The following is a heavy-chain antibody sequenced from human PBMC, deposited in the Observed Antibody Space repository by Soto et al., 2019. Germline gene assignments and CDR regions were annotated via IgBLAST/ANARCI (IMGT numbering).Heavy chain of an antibody. J-gene: IGHJ4*02. D-gene: IGHD2-2*03. V-gene: IGHV3-23*01. Sequence: EVQVLESGGGVVPPGGSLRLSCAATGFTFSDFAMSWVRQAPGKGLEWVSRIYGGGNGPHYADSVKGRVTISRDNSKNTLYLQMNSLRAEDTAVYYCAKMEGMDPWAYSFDYWGQGTLVTVSS. CDR2: IYGGGNGP. CDR1: GFTFSDFA. CDR3: AKMEGMDPWAYSFDY.